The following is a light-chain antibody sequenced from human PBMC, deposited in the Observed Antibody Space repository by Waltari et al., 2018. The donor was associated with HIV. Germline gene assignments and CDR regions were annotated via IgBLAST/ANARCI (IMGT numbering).Light chain of an antibody. CDR1: SSDVGGYNY. V-gene: IGLV2-14*01. J-gene: IGLJ3*02. CDR3: SSYTSSSTLAWV. Sequence: QSALTQPASVSGSPGQSITISCTGTSSDVGGYNYVSWYHQHPGKAPKLMIYDVSNRPSGVSNRFSGSKSGNTASLTISGLQAEDEADYYCSSYTSSSTLAWVFGGGTKLTVL. CDR2: DVS.